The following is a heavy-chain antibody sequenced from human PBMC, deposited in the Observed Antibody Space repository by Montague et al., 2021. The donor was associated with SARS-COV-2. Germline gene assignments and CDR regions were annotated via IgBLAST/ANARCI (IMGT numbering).Heavy chain of an antibody. CDR1: GGSLSPYY. D-gene: IGHD2-15*01. Sequence: SETLSLTCTVSGGSLSPYYWFWIRQPPGKGLEWIGHIYFSEGANYNPSLKSRVTISIDTSKNQFSLELSSVTTADMAVYYCASPGGYCTGGSCYYVYWGQGTLVTVSS. CDR3: ASPGGYCTGGSCYYVY. CDR2: IYFSEGA. J-gene: IGHJ4*02. V-gene: IGHV4-59*01.